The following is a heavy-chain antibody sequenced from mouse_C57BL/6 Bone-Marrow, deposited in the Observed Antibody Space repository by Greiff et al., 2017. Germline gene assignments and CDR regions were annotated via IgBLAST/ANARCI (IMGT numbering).Heavy chain of an antibody. CDR1: GYTFTSYW. V-gene: IGHV1-69*01. Sequence: QVQLKQSGAELVMPGASVKLSCKASGYTFTSYWLHWVKQRPGQGLEWIGEIDPSDSYTNYNQKFKGKSTLTVDKSTSTAYMQLSSLTSDDSAVYYSASDYYGRSYTYGGQGTLDTVSA. CDR2: IDPSDSYT. J-gene: IGHJ3*01. D-gene: IGHD1-1*01. CDR3: ASDYYGRSYTY.